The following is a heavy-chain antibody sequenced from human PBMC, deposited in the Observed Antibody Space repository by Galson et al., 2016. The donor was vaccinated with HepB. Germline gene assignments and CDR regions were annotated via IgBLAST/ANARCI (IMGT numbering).Heavy chain of an antibody. Sequence: SGAEVKKPGESPRISCKGSGYSFTDYWIGWVRQMPGKGLEWMGIIYPGDSHTRYSPSFQGQVTISADKSISTAYLQWSSLKASDTAIYYCARRLTHDSKIWDIDYWGQGTLVTVSS. CDR3: ARRLTHDSKIWDIDY. CDR1: GYSFTDYW. D-gene: IGHD3-16*01. J-gene: IGHJ4*02. V-gene: IGHV5-51*01. CDR2: IYPGDSHT.